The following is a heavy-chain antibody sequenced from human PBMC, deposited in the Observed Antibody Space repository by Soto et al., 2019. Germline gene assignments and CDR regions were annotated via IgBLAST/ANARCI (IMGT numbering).Heavy chain of an antibody. V-gene: IGHV3-33*01. CDR3: ASLYYYGSGTPDY. Sequence: QVQLVESGGGVVQPGRSLRLSCAASGFTFTTYGMHWVRQAPGKGLEWVAVIWYDGSNKYYADSVKGRFTISRDNSKNTLYLQMNSLRAEDTAVYYRASLYYYGSGTPDYWGQGTLVTVSS. D-gene: IGHD3-10*01. CDR2: IWYDGSNK. CDR1: GFTFTTYG. J-gene: IGHJ4*02.